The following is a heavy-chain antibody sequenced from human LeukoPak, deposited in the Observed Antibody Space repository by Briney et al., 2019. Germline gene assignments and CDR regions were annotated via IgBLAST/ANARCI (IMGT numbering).Heavy chain of an antibody. J-gene: IGHJ3*02. CDR1: GFTVSSNY. CDR3: AREQGTVTTDDAFDI. CDR2: IYSGGST. V-gene: IGHV3-53*01. D-gene: IGHD4-17*01. Sequence: EAGGSLRLSCAASGFTVSSNYMSWVRQAPGKGLEWVSVIYSGGSTYYADSVKGRFTTSRDNSKNTLYLQMNSLRAEDTAVYYCAREQGTVTTDDAFDIWGQGTMVTVSS.